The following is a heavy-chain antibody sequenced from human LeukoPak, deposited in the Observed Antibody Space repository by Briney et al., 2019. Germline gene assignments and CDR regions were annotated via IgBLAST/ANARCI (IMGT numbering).Heavy chain of an antibody. CDR3: ARDVGYGDYVRIYYYYYGMDV. J-gene: IGHJ6*02. CDR2: IYTSGST. CDR1: GGSISSSSYY. V-gene: IGHV4-61*02. D-gene: IGHD4-17*01. Sequence: PSETLSLTCTVSGGSISSSSYYWSWIRQPAGKGLEWIGRIYTSGSTNYNPSLKSRVTMSVDTSKNQFSLKLSSVTAADTAVYYCARDVGYGDYVRIYYYYYGMDVWGQGTTVTVSS.